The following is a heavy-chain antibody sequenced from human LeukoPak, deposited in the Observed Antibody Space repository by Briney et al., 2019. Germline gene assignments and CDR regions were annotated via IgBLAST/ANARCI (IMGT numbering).Heavy chain of an antibody. CDR3: AKGSRSPCYLDY. D-gene: IGHD3-10*01. J-gene: IGHJ4*02. CDR2: ISGNGGST. V-gene: IGHV3-23*01. CDR1: GFTFSSYA. Sequence: PGGSLRLSCAASGFTFSSYAMSWVRQAPGKGLEWVSVISGNGGSTFYADSVKGRFTIFRDNSKSTLYVQMNSLRAEDTAVYYCAKGSRSPCYLDYWGQGTLVTVSS.